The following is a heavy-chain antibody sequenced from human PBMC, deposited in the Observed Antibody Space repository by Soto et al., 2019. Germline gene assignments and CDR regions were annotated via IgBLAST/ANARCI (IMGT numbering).Heavy chain of an antibody. V-gene: IGHV4-30-2*01. CDR3: ASRPSGSGFDP. D-gene: IGHD1-26*01. Sequence: QLQLQESGSGLVKPSQTLSLTCAVSGGSISSGGYSWIWIRQPPGKGLEWIGYIYHSGSTYYSPSLKRRVTISVDRSKNQCSLKLSSVTAADTAVYYCASRPSGSGFDPWGQGTLVTVSS. J-gene: IGHJ5*02. CDR2: IYHSGST. CDR1: GGSISSGGYS.